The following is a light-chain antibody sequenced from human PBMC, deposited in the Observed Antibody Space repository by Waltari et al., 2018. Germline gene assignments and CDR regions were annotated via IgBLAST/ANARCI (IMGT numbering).Light chain of an antibody. CDR2: DVT. CDR3: CSYAGADSLL. CDR1: NNDVGAYQY. V-gene: IGLV2-8*01. J-gene: IGLJ3*02. Sequence: QSALTQPPSASGSLGQSVTISCTGTNNDVGAYQYVSWYQQYPGKAPKLLIYDVTKRPSAVSDRCSGSKSGRTASLTVSGLQPEDEAIYSCCSYAGADSLLFGGGTKLTVL.